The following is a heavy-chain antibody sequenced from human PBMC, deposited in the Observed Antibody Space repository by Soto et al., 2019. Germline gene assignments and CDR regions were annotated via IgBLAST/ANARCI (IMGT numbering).Heavy chain of an antibody. CDR1: GGTFTTYA. V-gene: IGHV1-69*01. D-gene: IGHD4-4*01. Sequence: QVQLVQSGAEVKKPGSSVRVSCQASGGTFTTYAFNWVRQAPGQGLEWMGGIIPMYNKPNYAPNFLGRVTISAAPSTSTAYMELTTLRSEDTAVYFCARGYSGGYYYAMDVWGQGTTVTVSS. J-gene: IGHJ6*02. CDR3: ARGYSGGYYYAMDV. CDR2: IIPMYNKP.